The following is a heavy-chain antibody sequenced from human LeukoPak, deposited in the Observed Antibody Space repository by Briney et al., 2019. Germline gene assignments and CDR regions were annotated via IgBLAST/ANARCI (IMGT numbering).Heavy chain of an antibody. Sequence: SVKVSCKASGGTFSSYAISWVRQAPGQGLEWMGGIIPIFGTANYAQKFQGRVTITTDESTSTAYMELNSLRSEDSAVYYCARAIVAVTTPNGAFDIWGQGTMVTVSS. CDR3: ARAIVAVTTPNGAFDI. V-gene: IGHV1-69*05. D-gene: IGHD4-11*01. CDR1: GGTFSSYA. CDR2: IIPIFGTA. J-gene: IGHJ3*02.